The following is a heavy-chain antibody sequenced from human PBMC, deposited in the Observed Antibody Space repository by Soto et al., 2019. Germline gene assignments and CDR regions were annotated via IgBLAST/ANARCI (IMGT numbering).Heavy chain of an antibody. J-gene: IGHJ4*02. V-gene: IGHV3-30-3*01. CDR1: GFTFSSYS. D-gene: IGHD6-13*01. CDR3: AKDPKQQNN. Sequence: XVSLRLSCAASGFTFSSYSMHWVRQAPGKGLEWVAVISYDGSNKYYADSVKGRFTISRDNSKNTLYLQMNSLRAEDTAVYYCAKDPKQQNNWGQGTLVTGSS. CDR2: ISYDGSNK.